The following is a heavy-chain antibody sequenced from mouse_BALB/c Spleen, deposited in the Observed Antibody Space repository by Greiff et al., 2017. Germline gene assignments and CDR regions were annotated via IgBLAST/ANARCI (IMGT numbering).Heavy chain of an antibody. D-gene: IGHD1-1*01. CDR3: ARRDYYGYIDY. V-gene: IGHV1S137*01. CDR2: ISTYYGDD. J-gene: IGHJ2*01. CDR1: GYTFTDYA. Sequence: VQLQQSGAELVRPGVSVKISCKGSGYTFTDYAMHWVKQSHAKSLEWIGVISTYYGDDSYNQKFKGKATMTVDKSSSTAYMELARLTSEDSAIYYCARRDYYGYIDYWGQGTTLTVSS.